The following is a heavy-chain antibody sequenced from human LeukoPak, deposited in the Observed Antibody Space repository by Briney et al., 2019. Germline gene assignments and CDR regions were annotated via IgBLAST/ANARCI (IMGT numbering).Heavy chain of an antibody. J-gene: IGHJ4*02. Sequence: GGSLRLSCAASGFTFGNYAMNWVRQAPGKGLEWVSSLSSSGGNPNYADSVKGRFTISRDNSKNTLFLQMNSLRAEDTAVYYCAKQVAPYYYDSSGYYYDYWGQGTLVTVSS. CDR3: AKQVAPYYYDSSGYYYDY. V-gene: IGHV3-23*01. CDR2: LSSSGGNP. D-gene: IGHD3-22*01. CDR1: GFTFGNYA.